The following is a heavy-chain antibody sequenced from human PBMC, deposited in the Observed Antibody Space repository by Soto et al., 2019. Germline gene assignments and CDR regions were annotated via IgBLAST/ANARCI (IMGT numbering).Heavy chain of an antibody. J-gene: IGHJ4*02. D-gene: IGHD6-19*01. CDR2: ISTSGGTT. V-gene: IGHV3-23*01. CDR1: GFIFTNYA. CDR3: TKGGSGWFYFAS. Sequence: GGSLRLSCAASGFIFTNYAMSWVRQAPGKGLEWVSDISTSGGTTYYADSVKGRFTISRDSSKNTLYLQMNSLRAEDTAVYYCTKGGSGWFYFASWGQGTLVTVSS.